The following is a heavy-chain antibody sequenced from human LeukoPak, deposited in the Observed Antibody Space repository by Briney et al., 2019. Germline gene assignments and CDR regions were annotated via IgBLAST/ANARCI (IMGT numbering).Heavy chain of an antibody. CDR3: ARHVDSGTYYFQY. Sequence: GEPLKTPFKGSGYSFTSYWSGWVRQLPGKGLEWMGIIYPGDSDTIYSPSFQGQVTIPADKSISTAYLQWSSLKASDTAMYHCARHVDSGTYYFQYWGQGTLVTVSP. CDR1: GYSFTSYW. CDR2: IYPGDSDT. J-gene: IGHJ4*02. V-gene: IGHV5-51*01. D-gene: IGHD1-26*01.